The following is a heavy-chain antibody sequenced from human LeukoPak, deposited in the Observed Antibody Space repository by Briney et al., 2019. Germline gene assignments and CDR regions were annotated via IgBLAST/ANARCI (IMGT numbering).Heavy chain of an antibody. V-gene: IGHV3-7*01. CDR2: INQDGSED. D-gene: IGHD4-11*01. J-gene: IGHJ4*02. CDR3: ARGGTYSV. Sequence: QSGGSLRLSCAASGFNFSSYWMSWVRQAPGKGLEWVANINQDGSEDYFVDSVKGRFTISRDNAKSSLYLQMNSLRAEDTAVYYCARGGTYSVWGQGTLVTVSS. CDR1: GFNFSSYW.